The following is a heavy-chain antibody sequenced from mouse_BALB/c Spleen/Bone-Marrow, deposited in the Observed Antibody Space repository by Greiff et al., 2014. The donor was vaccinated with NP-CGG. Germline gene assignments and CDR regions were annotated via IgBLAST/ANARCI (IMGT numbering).Heavy chain of an antibody. CDR3: ARGYGNYDYWYFDV. D-gene: IGHD2-1*01. V-gene: IGHV1-31*01. CDR1: GYSFTGYY. J-gene: IGHJ1*01. CDR2: INPYNGAT. Sequence: VQLQQSGPELVKPGASVKISCKASGYSFTGYYMHWVKQSHVKSLEWIGRINPYNGATSYNQNFKDKASLTVDKSSSTAYMEIHSLTSEDSAVYYCARGYGNYDYWYFDVWGAGTTVTVSS.